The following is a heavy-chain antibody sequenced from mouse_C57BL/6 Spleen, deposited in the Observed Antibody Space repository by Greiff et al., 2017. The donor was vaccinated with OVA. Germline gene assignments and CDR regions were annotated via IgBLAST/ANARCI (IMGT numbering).Heavy chain of an antibody. CDR3: ARSNLSQLTGIVAY. Sequence: QVQLQQPGAELVKPGASVKLSCKASGYTFTSYWMQWVKQRPGQGLEWIGEIDPSDSYTNYNQKFKGKATLTVDTSSSTAYMQLSSLTSEDSAVYYGARSNLSQLTGIVAYWGQGTLVTVSA. CDR2: IDPSDSYT. D-gene: IGHD4-1*01. J-gene: IGHJ3*01. V-gene: IGHV1-50*01. CDR1: GYTFTSYW.